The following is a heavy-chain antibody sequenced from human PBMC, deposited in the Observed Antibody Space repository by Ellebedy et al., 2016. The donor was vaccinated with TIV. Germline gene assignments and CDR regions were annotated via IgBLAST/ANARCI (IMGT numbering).Heavy chain of an antibody. CDR3: VRDRRGAGPSQFGVDF. J-gene: IGHJ4*02. CDR2: INTDTGNP. V-gene: IGHV7-4-1*02. Sequence: AASVKVSCKASGDTSSAYAFGWVRQAPGQGLEWMGWINTDTGNPTYAQDFTGRFVFSLDTSVSTAYLEISSLKAEDTAMYFCVRDRRGAGPSQFGVDFWGQGTLVTVSS. D-gene: IGHD3-10*01. CDR1: GDTSSAYA.